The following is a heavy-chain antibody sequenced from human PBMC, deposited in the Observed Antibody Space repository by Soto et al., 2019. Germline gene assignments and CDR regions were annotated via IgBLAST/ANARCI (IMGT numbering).Heavy chain of an antibody. D-gene: IGHD3-3*01. V-gene: IGHV3-23*01. CDR3: AKDEWARYDFWTRPINWFDP. J-gene: IGHJ5*02. CDR2: VSGSGGST. Sequence: EVQLLESGGGLVQPGGSLRLSCAASGFTFSSYAMGWVRQAPGKGLEWVSAVSGSGGSTYYADSAKGRFTISRDNSKNTLYLKMNSLRAEDTALYYCAKDEWARYDFWTRPINWFDPWGQGTLVTVSS. CDR1: GFTFSSYA.